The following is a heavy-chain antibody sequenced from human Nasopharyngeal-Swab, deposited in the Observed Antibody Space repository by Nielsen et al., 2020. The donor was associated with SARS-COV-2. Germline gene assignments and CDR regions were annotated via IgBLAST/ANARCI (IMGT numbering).Heavy chain of an antibody. CDR3: ARGSYYDFWSGYYTVDYFDY. CDR1: GESFSGYY. D-gene: IGHD3-3*01. CDR2: INHSGST. Sequence: SETLFLTCAVYGESFSGYYWSWIRQPPGKGLEWIGEINHSGSTNYNPSLKSRVTISVDTSKNQFSLKLSSVTAADTAVYYCARGSYYDFWSGYYTVDYFDYWGQGTLVTVSS. J-gene: IGHJ4*02. V-gene: IGHV4-34*01.